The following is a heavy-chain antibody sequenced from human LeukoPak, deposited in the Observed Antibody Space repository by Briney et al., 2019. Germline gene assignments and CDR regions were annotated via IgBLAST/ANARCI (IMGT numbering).Heavy chain of an antibody. J-gene: IGHJ3*02. CDR3: ARDGGVAGNAFDI. Sequence: SETLSLTCTVSGGSISSSSYYWGWIRQPPGKGLEWIGSIYYSGSTYYNPSLESRVTISVDTSKNQFSLKLRSVTAADTAVYYCARDGGVAGNAFDIWGQGTMVTVSS. CDR1: GGSISSSSYY. CDR2: IYYSGST. V-gene: IGHV4-39*07. D-gene: IGHD3-3*01.